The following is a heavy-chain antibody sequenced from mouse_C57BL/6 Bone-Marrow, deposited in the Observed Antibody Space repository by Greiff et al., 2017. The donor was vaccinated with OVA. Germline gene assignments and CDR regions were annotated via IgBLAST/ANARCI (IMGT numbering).Heavy chain of an antibody. CDR3: ARRGMAGYFDV. V-gene: IGHV1-69*01. CDR1: GYTFTSYW. J-gene: IGHJ1*03. Sequence: QVQLKQPGAELVMPGASVKLSCKASGYTFTSYWMHWVKQRPGQGLEWIGEIDPSDSYTNYNQKFKGKSTLTVDKSSSTAYMQLSSLTSEDSAVYYCARRGMAGYFDVWGTGTTVTVSS. CDR2: IDPSDSYT.